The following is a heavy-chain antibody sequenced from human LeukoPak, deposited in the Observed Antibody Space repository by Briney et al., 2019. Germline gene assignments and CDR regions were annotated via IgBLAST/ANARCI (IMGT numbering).Heavy chain of an antibody. D-gene: IGHD5-18*01. V-gene: IGHV1-69*13. CDR2: IIPIFGTA. CDR1: GGTFSSYA. Sequence: EASVKVSCKASGGTFSSYAISWVRQAPGQGLEWMGGIIPIFGTANYAQKFQGRVTITADESTSTAYMELSSLRSEDTAVYYCARGPRGYRTYYFDYWGQGTLVTVSS. CDR3: ARGPRGYRTYYFDY. J-gene: IGHJ4*02.